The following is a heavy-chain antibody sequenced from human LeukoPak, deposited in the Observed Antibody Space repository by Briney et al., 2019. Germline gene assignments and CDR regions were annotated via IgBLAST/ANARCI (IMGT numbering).Heavy chain of an antibody. V-gene: IGHV4-34*01. CDR1: GGSFSGYY. CDR2: INHSGST. Sequence: SETLSLTCAVYGGSFSGYYWSWIRQPPGKGLEWIGEINHSGSTNYNPSLKSRVTISVDTSKNQFSLQLNSVTPEDTAVYYCARDPFAVAGDFFDYWGQGTLVTVSS. CDR3: ARDPFAVAGDFFDY. J-gene: IGHJ4*02. D-gene: IGHD6-19*01.